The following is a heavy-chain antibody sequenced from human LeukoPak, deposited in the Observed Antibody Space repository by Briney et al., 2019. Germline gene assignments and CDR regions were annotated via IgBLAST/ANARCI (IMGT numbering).Heavy chain of an antibody. V-gene: IGHV3-74*01. CDR3: ARAVYCSSTSCHRGPDY. D-gene: IGHD2-2*01. J-gene: IGHJ4*02. CDR2: INSDGSST. CDR1: GFTFSSYW. Sequence: GGSLRLSCAASGFTFSSYWMHWVRQAPGKGLVWVSRINSDGSSTSYADPVKGRFTISRDNAKNTLYLQMNSLRAEDTAVYYCARAVYCSSTSCHRGPDYWGQGTLVTVSS.